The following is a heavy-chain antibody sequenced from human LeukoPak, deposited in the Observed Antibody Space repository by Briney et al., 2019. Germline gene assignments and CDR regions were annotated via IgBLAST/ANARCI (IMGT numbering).Heavy chain of an antibody. V-gene: IGHV3-11*04. Sequence: PGGSLRLSCAASGFTFSDYYMSWIRQAPGKGLEWVSYISSSGSTIYYADSVKGRFTISRDNAKNSLYLQMNSLRAEDTAVYYCARVNWNDVLLPDYWGQGTLVTVSS. CDR2: ISSSGSTI. D-gene: IGHD1-20*01. CDR1: GFTFSDYY. J-gene: IGHJ4*02. CDR3: ARVNWNDVLLPDY.